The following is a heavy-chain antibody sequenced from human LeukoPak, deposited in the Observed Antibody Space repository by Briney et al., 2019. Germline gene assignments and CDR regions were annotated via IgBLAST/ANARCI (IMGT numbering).Heavy chain of an antibody. J-gene: IGHJ4*02. CDR3: ARGPYGSGSYY. CDR1: GGSISSGDYY. D-gene: IGHD3-10*01. V-gene: IGHV4-30-4*01. Sequence: SETLSLTCTVSGGSISSGDYYWSWIRQPPGKGLEWIGYIYYSGTTYYNPSLKSRVTISVDTSKNQFSLKLTSVTAADTAVYYCARGPYGSGSYYWGQGTLVTVSS. CDR2: IYYSGTT.